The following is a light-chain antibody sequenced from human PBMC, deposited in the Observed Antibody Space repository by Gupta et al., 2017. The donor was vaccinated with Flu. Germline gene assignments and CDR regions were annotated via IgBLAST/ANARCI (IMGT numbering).Light chain of an antibody. Sequence: PATLSVPPEERATPSCRGSQSVTSRLAWYQQKPGEAPRLLIYDASTRATGVPARCSGSWSGTEFTLTITSLQSEDFAVYYCQQYNNWPLTFGGGTKVEIK. CDR1: QSVTSR. CDR3: QQYNNWPLT. CDR2: DAS. J-gene: IGKJ4*01. V-gene: IGKV3-15*01.